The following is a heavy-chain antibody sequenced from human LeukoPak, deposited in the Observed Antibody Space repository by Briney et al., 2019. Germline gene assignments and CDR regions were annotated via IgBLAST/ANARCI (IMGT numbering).Heavy chain of an antibody. Sequence: SGGSLRLTCAASGLTFSNYAMSWVRQAPGKGLEWVSAISGSGDNTYYADSVKGRFTISRDNSKNTLYLQMNSLRAEDTAVYYCAKDRRDYYDSSGYPGPLDYWGQGTLVTVSS. J-gene: IGHJ4*02. D-gene: IGHD3-22*01. V-gene: IGHV3-23*01. CDR2: ISGSGDNT. CDR3: AKDRRDYYDSSGYPGPLDY. CDR1: GLTFSNYA.